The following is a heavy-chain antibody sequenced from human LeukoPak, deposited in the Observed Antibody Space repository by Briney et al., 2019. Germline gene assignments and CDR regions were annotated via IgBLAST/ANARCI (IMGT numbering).Heavy chain of an antibody. V-gene: IGHV4-34*01. D-gene: IGHD2-2*02. CDR3: ARGACSSTSCYKNWFDP. CDR2: INHSGST. J-gene: IGHJ5*02. CDR1: GGSFSGYY. Sequence: PSETLSLTCAVYGGSFSGYYWSWIRQPPGKGLEWIGEINHSGSTNYNPSLKSRVTISVDTSKNQFSLKLGSVTAADTAVYYCARGACSSTSCYKNWFDPWGQGTLVTVSS.